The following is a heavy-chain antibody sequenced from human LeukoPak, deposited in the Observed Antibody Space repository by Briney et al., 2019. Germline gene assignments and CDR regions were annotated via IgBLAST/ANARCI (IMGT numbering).Heavy chain of an antibody. CDR1: GGTFISYA. V-gene: IGHV1-69*05. CDR2: IIPIFGTA. D-gene: IGHD3-16*01. J-gene: IGHJ4*02. Sequence: SVKVSCKASGGTFISYAISWVRQAPRQGLEWMGRIIPIFGTANYAQKFQGRVTITTDESTSTAYMELSSLRSEDTAVYYCARDRAYTSRPYYFDYWGQGTLVTVSS. CDR3: ARDRAYTSRPYYFDY.